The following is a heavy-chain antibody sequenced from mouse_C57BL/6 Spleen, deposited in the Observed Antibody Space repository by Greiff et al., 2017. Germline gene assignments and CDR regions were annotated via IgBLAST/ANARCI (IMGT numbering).Heavy chain of an antibody. CDR1: GFTFSSYA. D-gene: IGHD5-1-1*01. CDR3: TRERYPYYAMDY. J-gene: IGHJ4*01. Sequence: EVQLVESGEGLVKPGGSLKLSCAASGFTFSSYAMSWVRQTPEKRLEWVAYISSGGDYIYYADTVKGRFTISRDNARNTLYLQMSSLKSEDTAMYYCTRERYPYYAMDYWGQGTSVTVSS. V-gene: IGHV5-9-1*02. CDR2: ISSGGDYI.